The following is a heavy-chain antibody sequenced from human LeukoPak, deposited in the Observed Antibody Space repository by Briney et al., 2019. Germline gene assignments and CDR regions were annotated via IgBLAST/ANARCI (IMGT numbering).Heavy chain of an antibody. CDR2: ISGSGGST. J-gene: IGHJ1*01. Sequence: GGSLRLSCAASGFTFSDYAMSWVRQAPGKGLEWVSAISGSGGSTYYADSVKGRFTISRDNSKNTLYLQMNSLRAEDTAVYYCAKDLAFWSGYYIRYFQHWGQGTLVTVSS. D-gene: IGHD3-3*01. CDR1: GFTFSDYA. V-gene: IGHV3-23*01. CDR3: AKDLAFWSGYYIRYFQH.